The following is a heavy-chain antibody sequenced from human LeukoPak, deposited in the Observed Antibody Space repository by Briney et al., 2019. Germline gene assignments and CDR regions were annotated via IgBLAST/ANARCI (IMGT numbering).Heavy chain of an antibody. J-gene: IGHJ4*02. Sequence: SETLSLTCAVYGGSFSGYYWSWIRQPPGKGLEWIGEINHSGSTNYNPSLKSRVTISVDTSKNQFSLKLSFVTAADTAVYYCARGPTPVLRFLEWLLGPLFDYWGQGTLVTVSS. D-gene: IGHD3-3*01. CDR2: INHSGST. CDR3: ARGPTPVLRFLEWLLGPLFDY. CDR1: GGSFSGYY. V-gene: IGHV4-34*01.